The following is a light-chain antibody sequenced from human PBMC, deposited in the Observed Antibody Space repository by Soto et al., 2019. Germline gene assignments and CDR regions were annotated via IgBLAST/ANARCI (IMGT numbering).Light chain of an antibody. V-gene: IGLV2-14*03. CDR3: SSYSSNNILSYV. J-gene: IGLJ1*01. CDR1: SNDVGGYKY. CDR2: EVN. Sequence: QSALTQPASVSGAPGQSITISCTGTSNDVGGYKYVSWYQQHPGTAPKLIMFEVNNRPSGVSDRFSGSRSANTASLTISGLQAQDEADYYCSSYSSNNILSYVFGTGTKVTVL.